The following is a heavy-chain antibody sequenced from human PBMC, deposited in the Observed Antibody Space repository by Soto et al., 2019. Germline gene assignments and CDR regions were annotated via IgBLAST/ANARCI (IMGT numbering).Heavy chain of an antibody. CDR1: GFTFSNYG. Sequence: QVQLVESGGGVVQPGRSLRLSCAASGFTFSNYGMHWVRQAPGKGLVWVAVISSDGSNKYYADSVKGRFTISRDNSRNTLYLQINSLRAEDTAVYYCARISYCTRNSSPTRYYYYGMDVWGHGTAVTVCS. CDR2: ISSDGSNK. V-gene: IGHV3-30*03. D-gene: IGHD2-2*01. CDR3: ARISYCTRNSSPTRYYYYGMDV. J-gene: IGHJ6*02.